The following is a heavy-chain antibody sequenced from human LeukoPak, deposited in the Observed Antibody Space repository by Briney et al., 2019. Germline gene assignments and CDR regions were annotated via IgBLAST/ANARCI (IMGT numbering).Heavy chain of an antibody. D-gene: IGHD3-16*01. CDR2: ISYDGSNK. CDR1: GFTFSNFG. CDR3: AKGWITVDY. J-gene: IGHJ4*02. V-gene: IGHV3-30*18. Sequence: GRSLRLSCAASGFTFSNFGMHWVRQAPGKGLEWVAVISYDGSNKHYADSVQGRFSISRDNYKNTLYLQMNSLRVEDTAVYYCAKGWITVDYWGQGTLVTVSS.